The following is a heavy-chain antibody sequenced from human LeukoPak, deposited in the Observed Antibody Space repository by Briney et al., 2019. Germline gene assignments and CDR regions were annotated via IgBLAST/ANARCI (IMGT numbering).Heavy chain of an antibody. J-gene: IGHJ5*02. D-gene: IGHD6-13*01. CDR1: GYTFTGYY. CDR2: INPNSGGT. V-gene: IGHV1-2*02. Sequence: GASVKVSCKASGYTFTGYYMHWVRQAPGQGLEWMGWINPNSGGTNYAQKFQGRVTMTRDTSISTAYMELSRLRSDDTAVYYCARDTRLIRVLSSPFDPWGQGTLVTVSS. CDR3: ARDTRLIRVLSSPFDP.